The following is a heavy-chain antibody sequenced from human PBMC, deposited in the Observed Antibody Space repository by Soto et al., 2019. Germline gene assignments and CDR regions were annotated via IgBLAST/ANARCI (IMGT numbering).Heavy chain of an antibody. V-gene: IGHV3-23*01. CDR1: GFTFRDYA. CDR3: VKEFSFSYSVSVLHD. Sequence: PGGSLRLSCAASGFTFRDYAMTWVRQAPGKGLEWVSSIYGSGDKTLYARSVEGRFTISRDNIKNTLDLHMNGLRADDTAVYYCVKEFSFSYSVSVLHDWGQGTLVTVSS. CDR2: IYGSGDKT. D-gene: IGHD3-10*02. J-gene: IGHJ4*02.